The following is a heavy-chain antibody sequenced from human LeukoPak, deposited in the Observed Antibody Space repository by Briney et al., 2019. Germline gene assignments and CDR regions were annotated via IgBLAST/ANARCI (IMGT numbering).Heavy chain of an antibody. J-gene: IGHJ4*02. CDR2: IYIDGTT. CDR3: ARGPRYSFY. Sequence: GGSLRLSCVASGFTVSSNYMNWVRQAPGKGLEWISVIYIDGTTYYADSVKGRFTISRDQANNTLYLQMNTLRDEDTAVYYCARGPRYSFYWGQGTLVSVSS. V-gene: IGHV3-53*01. CDR1: GFTVSSNY. D-gene: IGHD6-13*01.